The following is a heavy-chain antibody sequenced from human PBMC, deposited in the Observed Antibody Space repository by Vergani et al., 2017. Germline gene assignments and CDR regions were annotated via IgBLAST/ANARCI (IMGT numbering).Heavy chain of an antibody. CDR3: VRTRSGSCTGGSSYSWWFDP. CDR1: GYTFTNYA. CDR2: INSNSGNP. Sequence: QVQLVQSGSEVKKPGASVKVSCRASGYTFTNYALNWVRQAPGQGLEWMGWINSNSGNPTYAQGFKGRFVFSLVSSVSTSYLQINSLQPEDTAVYYCVRTRSGSCTGGSSYSWWFDPWGQGTLVTVSS. D-gene: IGHD2-15*01. V-gene: IGHV7-4-1*02. J-gene: IGHJ5*02.